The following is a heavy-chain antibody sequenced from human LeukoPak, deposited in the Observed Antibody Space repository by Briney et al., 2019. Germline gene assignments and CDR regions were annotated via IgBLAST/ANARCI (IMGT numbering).Heavy chain of an antibody. CDR2: IHHSGNS. Sequence: SETLSLTCTVSGASVTDYYWSWIRQSPGKGLEWISYIHHSGNSDYNPSLRSRVTTSLDTSKNQFSLNLISVTAADTAVYYCTRGHWGLQSWSQGTLVTVSA. CDR3: TRGHWGLQS. D-gene: IGHD7-27*01. J-gene: IGHJ5*02. V-gene: IGHV4-59*02. CDR1: GASVTDYY.